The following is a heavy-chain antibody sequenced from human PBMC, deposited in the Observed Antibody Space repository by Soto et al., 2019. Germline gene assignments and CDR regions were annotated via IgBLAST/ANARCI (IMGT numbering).Heavy chain of an antibody. D-gene: IGHD3-3*01. CDR1: GGSFSGYY. CDR3: ASGGGFWSGYYVNWFDP. CDR2: INHSGST. V-gene: IGHV4-34*01. J-gene: IGHJ5*02. Sequence: KASETLSLTCAVYGGSFSGYYWSWIRQPPGKGLEWIGEINHSGSTNYNPSLKSRVTISVDTSKNQFSLKLSSVTAADTAVYYCASGGGFWSGYYVNWFDPWGQGTLVTVSS.